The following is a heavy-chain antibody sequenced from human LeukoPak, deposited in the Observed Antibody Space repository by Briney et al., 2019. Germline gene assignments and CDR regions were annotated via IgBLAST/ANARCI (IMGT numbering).Heavy chain of an antibody. Sequence: GGSLSLSCATSGFTFSSATMMWVRQAPGKGLEFVSGVGPSGGTGTYADSVKGRFTISRDNSKNTLYLQMNSLRVEDTAVYYCAKDPNWDRGSWGQGTLVTVSS. J-gene: IGHJ5*02. CDR2: VGPSGGTG. D-gene: IGHD7-27*01. V-gene: IGHV3-23*01. CDR3: AKDPNWDRGS. CDR1: GFTFSSAT.